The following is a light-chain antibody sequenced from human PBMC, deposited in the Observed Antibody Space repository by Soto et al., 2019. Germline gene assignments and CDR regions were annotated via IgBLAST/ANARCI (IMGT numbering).Light chain of an antibody. J-gene: IGKJ1*01. CDR2: DAS. CDR3: QQYNSYWT. CDR1: QSISSW. V-gene: IGKV1-5*01. Sequence: DIQMTQSPSTLSASVGDRVTITCRASQSISSWLAWYQQKPGKAPKLLIYDASSLESGVPSWFSGRGSGTEFTPTISSLQPDYFATYYCQQYNSYWTFGQGTKLEIK.